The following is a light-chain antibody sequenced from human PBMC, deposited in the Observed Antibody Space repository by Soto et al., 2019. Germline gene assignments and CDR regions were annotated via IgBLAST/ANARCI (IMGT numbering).Light chain of an antibody. CDR2: GAS. CDR1: QSLKNN. CDR3: QQYYSWPLT. V-gene: IGKV3-15*01. J-gene: IGKJ4*01. Sequence: EIVMTQSPATLSVSPGERATVPCRASQSLKNNLAWYQQKPGQAPRLLIYGASTRATGIPARFSGSGYGTEFTLTISSLQSEDFAVYYCQQYYSWPLTFGGGTKVEIK.